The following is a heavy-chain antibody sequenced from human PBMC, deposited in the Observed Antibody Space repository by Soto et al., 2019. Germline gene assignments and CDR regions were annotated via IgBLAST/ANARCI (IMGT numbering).Heavy chain of an antibody. CDR3: ARALLPHTNDYYYGMDV. D-gene: IGHD2-15*01. CDR1: GFTFSSYG. CDR2: IWYDGSNK. Sequence: PGGSLILSWAASGFTFSSYGMHWVRQAPGKGLEWVAVIWYDGSNKYYADSVKGRFTISRDNSKNTLYLQMNSLRAEDTAVYYCARALLPHTNDYYYGMDVWGQGTTVTVSS. V-gene: IGHV3-33*01. J-gene: IGHJ6*02.